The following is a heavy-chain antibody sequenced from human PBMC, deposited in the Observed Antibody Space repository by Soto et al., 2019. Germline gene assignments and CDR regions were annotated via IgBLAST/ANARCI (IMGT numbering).Heavy chain of an antibody. CDR1: GFTFNNYA. CDR3: AKGRGGSGSLTPRVDF. J-gene: IGHJ4*02. V-gene: IGHV3-23*01. CDR2: ISGGGDTT. Sequence: EVQLLESGGGLVQPGGSLRLSCAASGFTFNNYAMSWVRQAPGKGLEWVSAISGGGDTTSYADSVKGRFTVSRDGSKNTLYRHMNSLRAEDTAVYYCAKGRGGSGSLTPRVDFWGQGTLVTVSS. D-gene: IGHD3-10*01.